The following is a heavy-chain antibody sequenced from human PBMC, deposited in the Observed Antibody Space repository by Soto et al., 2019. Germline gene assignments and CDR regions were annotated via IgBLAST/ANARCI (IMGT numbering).Heavy chain of an antibody. Sequence: EVQLLESGGGLVQPGGSLRLSCAASGFTFSNYAMSWVRQTPGKGLEWVSTISGGGGNTYYPDSVKGRFTISRDNSKDTVYLQMNSLRAEDTAIYYCAKERLGRGADYLGQGALVPVTS. J-gene: IGHJ4*02. V-gene: IGHV3-23*01. CDR2: ISGGGGNT. CDR3: AKERLGRGADY. CDR1: GFTFSNYA.